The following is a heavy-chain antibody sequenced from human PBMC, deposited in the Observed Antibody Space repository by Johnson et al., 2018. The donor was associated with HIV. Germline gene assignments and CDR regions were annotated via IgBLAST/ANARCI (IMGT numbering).Heavy chain of an antibody. CDR1: GFSFRSHW. D-gene: IGHD1-26*01. CDR3: AREIVGATGRRQDDVFDG. CDR2: IKEDGSDK. V-gene: IGHV3-7*05. J-gene: IGHJ3*01. Sequence: EQLVESGGGVVQPGGSLRLSCGASGFSFRSHWMSWVRQAPGKGLEWVANIKEDGSDKYYVDSVKGRFTISRDNAKNSLYMQMNSLRAEDTAVYYCAREIVGATGRRQDDVFDGGGQGTMVTVSS.